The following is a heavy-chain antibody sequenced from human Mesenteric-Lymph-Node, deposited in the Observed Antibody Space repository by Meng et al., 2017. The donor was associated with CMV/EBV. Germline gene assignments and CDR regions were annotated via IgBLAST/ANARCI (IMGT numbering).Heavy chain of an antibody. D-gene: IGHD3-3*01. CDR1: GYTFSSYW. Sequence: ASALVSCKASGYTFSSYWIHWVRQAPGQGLEWMGIINPSGGSTNYAQKIQGKVTMTRDTSTSTVYMELSSLSAEDTAMYYCARARPYYDFGSDYWGQGTPVTVSS. J-gene: IGHJ4*02. CDR2: INPSGGST. CDR3: ARARPYYDFGSDY. V-gene: IGHV1-46*01.